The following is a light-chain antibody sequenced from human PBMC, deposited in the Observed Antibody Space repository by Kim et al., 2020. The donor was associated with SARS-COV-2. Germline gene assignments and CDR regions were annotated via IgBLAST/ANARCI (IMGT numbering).Light chain of an antibody. Sequence: CPTSAAGVASNHAQWYQLRPGSAPTTVIYEANEIPPGLPDRFSGSIDSSSNSASLTISGLKTKDEADYYCQSYDRSNSLVFGGGTQLTVL. CDR3: QSYDRSNSLV. J-gene: IGLJ2*01. CDR1: AAGVASNH. V-gene: IGLV6-57*02. CDR2: EAN.